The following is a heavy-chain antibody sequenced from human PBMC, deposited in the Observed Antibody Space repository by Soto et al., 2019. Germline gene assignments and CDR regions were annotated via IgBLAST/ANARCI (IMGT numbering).Heavy chain of an antibody. D-gene: IGHD4-17*01. CDR2: SFPSDSDT. CDR1: GYTFTIYW. V-gene: IGHV5-51*01. J-gene: IGHJ4*02. Sequence: PGESLKISCQVSGYTFTIYWIGWVRQLPGQGLEWRGISFPSDSDTRYSQSFQGQATISADKSIKTAYLHWDSLKASDTAIYYCARPANTVADHFDLWGQGTPVTVSS. CDR3: ARPANTVADHFDL.